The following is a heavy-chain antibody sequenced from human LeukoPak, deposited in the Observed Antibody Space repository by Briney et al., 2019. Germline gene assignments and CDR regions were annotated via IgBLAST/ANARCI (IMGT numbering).Heavy chain of an antibody. CDR3: ARWGECSSALDY. Sequence: GGSLRLSCAASGFTFSSYSMNRVLQAPGKGLEWVSSISSSSSYIYYADSVKGRFTISRDNAKNSLYLQMNSLRAEDTAVYYCARWGECSSALDYWGQGTLVTVSS. J-gene: IGHJ4*02. CDR2: ISSSSSYI. D-gene: IGHD6-6*01. V-gene: IGHV3-21*01. CDR1: GFTFSSYS.